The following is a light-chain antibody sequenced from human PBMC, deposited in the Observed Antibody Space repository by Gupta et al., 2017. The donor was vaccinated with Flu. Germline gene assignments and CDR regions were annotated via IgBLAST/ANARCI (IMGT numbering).Light chain of an antibody. CDR1: SPNIGRHY. CDR2: RSD. J-gene: IGLJ2*01. V-gene: IGLV1-47*01. CDR3: AAQDDSGSVV. Sequence: LPQPPSASGSPAQRVTISCSGSSPNIGRHYVSWYPPLPGSPPKLPIYRSDHRSAGVPGRFSASESGTAASPTISGLRGEEEADYYSAAQDDSGSVVFGGGTKLTVL.